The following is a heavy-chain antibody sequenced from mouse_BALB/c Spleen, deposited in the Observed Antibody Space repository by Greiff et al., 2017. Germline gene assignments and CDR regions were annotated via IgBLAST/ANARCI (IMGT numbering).Heavy chain of an antibody. Sequence: EVQLQQSGPELVKPGASVKMSCKASGYTFTSYVMHWVKQKPGQGLEWIGYINPYNDGTKYNEKFKGKATLTSDKSSSTAYMELSSLTSEDSAVYYGARSPSTMITTVYAMDYWGQGTSVTVSS. CDR3: ARSPSTMITTVYAMDY. CDR2: INPYNDGT. V-gene: IGHV1-14*01. D-gene: IGHD2-4*01. CDR1: GYTFTSYV. J-gene: IGHJ4*01.